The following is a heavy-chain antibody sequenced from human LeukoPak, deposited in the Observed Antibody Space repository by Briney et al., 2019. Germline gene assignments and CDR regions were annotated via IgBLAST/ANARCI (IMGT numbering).Heavy chain of an antibody. CDR1: GGSISSSSYY. J-gene: IGHJ5*02. CDR3: AREGTAGTNLNWFDP. Sequence: SETLSLTCTVSGGSISSSSYYWGWIRQPPGKGLEWIGSIYYSGRTYYNPSLKGRLTISVDTSKNQFSLKLSSVTAADTAVYYCAREGTAGTNLNWFDPWGQGTLVTVSS. CDR2: IYYSGRT. D-gene: IGHD1-1*01. V-gene: IGHV4-39*07.